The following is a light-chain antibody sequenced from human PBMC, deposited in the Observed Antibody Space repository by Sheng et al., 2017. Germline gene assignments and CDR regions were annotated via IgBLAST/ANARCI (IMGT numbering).Light chain of an antibody. Sequence: QSALTQPASVSGSPGQSITISCTGTSSDVGAYNYVSWYQQHPSKALKLMIYDVNNRPSGASDRFSGSKSGNTASLTISGLQAEDEADYYCNSYATSGTYVFGTGTKVTVL. CDR1: SSDVGAYNY. V-gene: IGLV2-14*01. J-gene: IGLJ1*01. CDR3: NSYATSGTYV. CDR2: DVN.